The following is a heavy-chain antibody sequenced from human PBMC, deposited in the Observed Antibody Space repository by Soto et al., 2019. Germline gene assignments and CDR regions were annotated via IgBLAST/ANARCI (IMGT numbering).Heavy chain of an antibody. J-gene: IGHJ4*02. CDR2: ISSHNGNT. V-gene: IGHV1-18*01. CDR3: ASSSIAAAGPFDY. D-gene: IGHD6-13*01. CDR1: GSTITAYG. Sequence: QVQLVQSGDEVKQPGASVKVSCKASGSTITAYGINWVRQAPGQGLEWMAWISSHNGNTYYAQNLQGRVTMTTDTSTSTAYMGLRSLRSDDTAVYYCASSSIAAAGPFDYWGQGAVVTVSS.